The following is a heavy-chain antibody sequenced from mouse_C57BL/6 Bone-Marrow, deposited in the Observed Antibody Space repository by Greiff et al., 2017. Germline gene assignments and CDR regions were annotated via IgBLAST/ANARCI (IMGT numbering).Heavy chain of an antibody. Sequence: QVQLQQPGAELVMPGASVKLSCKASGYTFTSYWMHWVKQRPGQGLEWIGEIDPSDSYTNYNQKFKGKSTLTVDKSSSTAYMQLSSLTSEDSAVSYCARTTTVVAGDYWGQGTTLTVSS. V-gene: IGHV1-69*01. CDR3: ARTTTVVAGDY. D-gene: IGHD1-1*01. J-gene: IGHJ2*01. CDR2: IDPSDSYT. CDR1: GYTFTSYW.